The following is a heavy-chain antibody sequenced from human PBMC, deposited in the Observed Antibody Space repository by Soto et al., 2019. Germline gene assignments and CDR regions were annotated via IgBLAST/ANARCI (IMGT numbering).Heavy chain of an antibody. CDR3: ARHETVRGYFDL. CDR1: GGCISSSSYY. J-gene: IGHJ2*01. Sequence: PSXTLSLTCTVSGGCISSSSYYWGLIRQPPGKGLEWIGSIYYSGSTYYNPSLKSRVTISVDTSKNQFSLKLSSATAADTAVYYCARHETVRGYFDLWGRGTLVTVSS. D-gene: IGHD4-17*01. CDR2: IYYSGST. V-gene: IGHV4-39*01.